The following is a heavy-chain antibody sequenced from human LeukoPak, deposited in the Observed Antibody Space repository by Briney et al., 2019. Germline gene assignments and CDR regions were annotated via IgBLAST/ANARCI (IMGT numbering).Heavy chain of an antibody. J-gene: IGHJ3*02. CDR1: GASIRSGDYY. D-gene: IGHD2-21*02. CDR2: IYDSGST. V-gene: IGHV4-30-4*02. CDR3: ARDMGPSCGGDCYAFDI. Sequence: PSETLSLTCTVSGASIRSGDYYWSWIRQPPGKGLEWIGYIYDSGSTYYNPSLKSRITISVDTSKNQFSLKLSSVTAADTAVYYCARDMGPSCGGDCYAFDIWGQGTMVTVSS.